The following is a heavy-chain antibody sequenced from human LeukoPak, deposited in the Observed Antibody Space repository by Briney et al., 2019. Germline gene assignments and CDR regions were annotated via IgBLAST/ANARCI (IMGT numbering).Heavy chain of an antibody. CDR2: IYYSGST. Sequence: PSETLSLTCTVSGGSISSYYWSWIRQPPGKGLEWIGYIYYSGSTNYNPSLKSRVTISVDTSKNQFSLKLSSVTAADTAVYYCARQSEIRWRFLEWSHAFDIWGQGTMVTVSS. J-gene: IGHJ3*02. D-gene: IGHD3-3*01. CDR1: GGSISSYY. CDR3: ARQSEIRWRFLEWSHAFDI. V-gene: IGHV4-59*08.